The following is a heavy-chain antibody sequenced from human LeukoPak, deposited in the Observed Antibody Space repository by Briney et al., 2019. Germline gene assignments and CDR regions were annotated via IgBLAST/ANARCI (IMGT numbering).Heavy chain of an antibody. CDR2: VNPSGGST. CDR3: ARSGGDIVVVPAAGGKFDP. CDR1: GYTFTSYY. V-gene: IGHV1-46*01. J-gene: IGHJ5*02. D-gene: IGHD2-2*01. Sequence: ASVKVSCKASGYTFTSYYMHWVRQAPGQGLEWMGIVNPSGGSTSYAQKFQGRVTMTRDTSTSTVYMELSSLRSEDTAVYYCARSGGDIVVVPAAGGKFDPWGQGTLVTVSS.